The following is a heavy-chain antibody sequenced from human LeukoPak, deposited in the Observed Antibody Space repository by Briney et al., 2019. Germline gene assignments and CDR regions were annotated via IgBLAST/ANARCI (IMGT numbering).Heavy chain of an antibody. CDR1: GFTFSSYA. J-gene: IGHJ4*02. CDR2: ISGSGGST. D-gene: IGHD3-9*01. V-gene: IGHV3-23*01. CDR3: AKTANYDILTGYYSAFDY. Sequence: GSLRLSCAASGFTFSSYAMSWVRQAPGKGLEWVSAISGSGGSTYYADSVKGRFTISRDNSKNTLYLQMNSLRAEDTAVYYCAKTANYDILTGYYSAFDYWGQGTLVTVSS.